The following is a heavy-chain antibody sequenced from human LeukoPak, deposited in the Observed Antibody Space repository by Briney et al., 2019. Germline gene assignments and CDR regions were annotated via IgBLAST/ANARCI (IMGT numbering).Heavy chain of an antibody. V-gene: IGHV4-59*08. J-gene: IGHJ4*02. D-gene: IGHD2-2*03. Sequence: SETLTLTCTVSGGSISNSYWTWIRQPPGKGLEWIGYISYSWTTSYNPSLKSRVTISVDTTNNQFTLKVNSVTAADTAGYCCARRFVNSDGYYYDDYWGQGTLVTVSS. CDR3: ARRFVNSDGYYYDDY. CDR1: GGSISNSY. CDR2: ISYSWTT.